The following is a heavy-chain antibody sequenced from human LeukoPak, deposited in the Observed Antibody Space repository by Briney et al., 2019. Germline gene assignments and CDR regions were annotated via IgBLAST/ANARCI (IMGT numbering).Heavy chain of an antibody. D-gene: IGHD3-22*01. CDR2: VYYSGST. V-gene: IGHV4-31*03. CDR3: AGEKTAYYYDRSGFSEGAFDV. CDR1: GGSISSGGDY. Sequence: SQTLSLTCTLRGGSISSGGDYWRWIRHLPEKGLEWIGYVYYSGSTYYNPSLESRITMSVDTSENQFSLKLTSVTAADTAVYYCAGEKTAYYYDRSGFSEGAFDVWGQGTMVTVSS. J-gene: IGHJ3*01.